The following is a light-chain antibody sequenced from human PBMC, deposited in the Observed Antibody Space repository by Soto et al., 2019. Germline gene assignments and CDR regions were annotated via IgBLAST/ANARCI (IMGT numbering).Light chain of an antibody. V-gene: IGKV1-39*01. CDR2: AAS. Sequence: DIPMTQSPSSLSASVGDRVTIICRASQSISSYLNWYQQKPGKAPKLLIYAASSLQSGVPSRFSGSGSGTDFTLTISSLQPEDFATYSCQQTYITPWTFGQGTKVEIK. CDR1: QSISSY. CDR3: QQTYITPWT. J-gene: IGKJ1*01.